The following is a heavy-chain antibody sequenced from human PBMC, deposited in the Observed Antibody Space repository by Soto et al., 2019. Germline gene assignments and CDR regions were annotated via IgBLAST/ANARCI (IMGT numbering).Heavy chain of an antibody. CDR3: GSQILYGSGSYYDYYGMDV. CDR1: GYTFTSYY. D-gene: IGHD3-10*01. CDR2: INPSGGST. Sequence: ASVKVSCKASGYTFTSYYMHWVRQAPGQGLEWMGIINPSGGSTSYAQKFQGRVTMTRDTSTSTVYMELSSLRSEDTAVYYCGSQILYGSGSYYDYYGMDVWGQGTTVTVSS. J-gene: IGHJ6*02. V-gene: IGHV1-46*01.